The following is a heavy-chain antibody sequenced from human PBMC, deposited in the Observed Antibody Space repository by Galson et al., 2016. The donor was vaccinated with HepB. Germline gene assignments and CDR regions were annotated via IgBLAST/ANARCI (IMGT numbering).Heavy chain of an antibody. J-gene: IGHJ6*02. CDR2: IYSGGST. CDR1: GFTVSNNY. V-gene: IGHV3-53*01. D-gene: IGHD5-24*01. CDR3: ARDPMATRYYYYGMDV. Sequence: SLRLSCAASGFTVSNNYMSWVRQAPGKGLEWVSVIYSGGSTYYAESVKGRFTTSTDNSKNTLYLQMNSLRAEDTAVYYCARDPMATRYYYYGMDVWGQGTTVTVSS.